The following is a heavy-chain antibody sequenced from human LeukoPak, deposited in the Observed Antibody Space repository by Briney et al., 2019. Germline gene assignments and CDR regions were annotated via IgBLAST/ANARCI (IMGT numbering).Heavy chain of an antibody. CDR2: TKSNTNGGTT. CDR3: ATGGIVVVPTAPWAGFDK. Sequence: GGSLRLSCVVSGLTFSDAWMNWVRQAPGEGLKWIGRTKSNTNGGTTEYAAPVKGRFTISRDDSKDTFYLQMNNVKTKATAVYYCATGGIVVVPTAPWAGFDKWGQGTLVTLSS. D-gene: IGHD2-2*01. CDR1: GLTFSDAW. V-gene: IGHV3-15*07. J-gene: IGHJ4*02.